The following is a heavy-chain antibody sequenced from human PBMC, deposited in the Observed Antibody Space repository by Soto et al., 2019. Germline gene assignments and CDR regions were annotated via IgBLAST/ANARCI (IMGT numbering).Heavy chain of an antibody. D-gene: IGHD2-2*01. J-gene: IGHJ4*02. CDR3: ARWNQLPKDKIDY. CDR2: ISSSGSTI. Sequence: EVQLVESGGGLVQPGGSLRLSCAASGFTFNSYSMSWVRQAPGKGLEWVSYISSSGSTIYYADSVQGRFTISRDNAKNSLYLQTNSLRAEDTAVYYCARWNQLPKDKIDYWGQGTLVTVSS. CDR1: GFTFNSYS. V-gene: IGHV3-48*01.